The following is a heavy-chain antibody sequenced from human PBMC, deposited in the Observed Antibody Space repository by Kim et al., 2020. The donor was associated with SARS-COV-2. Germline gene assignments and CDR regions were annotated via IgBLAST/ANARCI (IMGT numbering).Heavy chain of an antibody. CDR1: GGSISSYY. CDR3: ARHSNNGYYLDS. J-gene: IGHJ4*02. Sequence: SETLSLTCTVSGGSISSYYLSWIRQPPGPELAWIGYIYSSSRTKSPPSLKSRVTKSVDTSKNQFSLRLSSVTAADTAMYYCARHSNNGYYLDSWGQGTRVTVSS. V-gene: IGHV4-59*13. D-gene: IGHD6-13*01. CDR2: IYSSSRT.